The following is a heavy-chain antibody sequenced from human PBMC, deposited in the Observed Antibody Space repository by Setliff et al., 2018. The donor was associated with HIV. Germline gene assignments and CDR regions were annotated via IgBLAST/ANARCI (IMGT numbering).Heavy chain of an antibody. CDR3: AREGKFRYYYYMDV. CDR2: INDSNGNT. Sequence: ASVKVSCKASGYTFTSYAMHWVRQAPGQRLEWMGWINDSNGNTKYSQKFQGRVTITRDTSASTAYMELSSLRSEDTAVYYCAREGKFRYYYYMDVWGKGTTVTSP. D-gene: IGHD3-10*01. J-gene: IGHJ6*03. CDR1: GYTFTSYA. V-gene: IGHV1-3*01.